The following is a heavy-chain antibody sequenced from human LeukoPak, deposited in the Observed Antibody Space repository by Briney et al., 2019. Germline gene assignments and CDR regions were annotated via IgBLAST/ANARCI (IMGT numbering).Heavy chain of an antibody. D-gene: IGHD5-24*01. CDR1: GYTFTSYW. CDR2: IYPGDSVT. V-gene: IGHV5-51*01. Sequence: PGESLKIYCKGTGYTFTSYWIGWVRQMPGKGLEWMGIIYPGDSVTRYSPSFQGQVTISADKSISTAYLQWSSLKASDTAMYYCARRGDGYNLNFDYWGQGTLVTVSS. CDR3: ARRGDGYNLNFDY. J-gene: IGHJ4*02.